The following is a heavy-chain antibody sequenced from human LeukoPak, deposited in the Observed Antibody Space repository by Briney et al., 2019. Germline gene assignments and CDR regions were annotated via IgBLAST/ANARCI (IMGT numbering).Heavy chain of an antibody. D-gene: IGHD3-10*01. CDR1: GGSISSGAYS. CDR3: ASDHNAFYSGLDY. J-gene: IGHJ4*02. CDR2: IYQSGRS. V-gene: IGHV4-30-2*01. Sequence: SETLSLTCGVSGGSISSGAYSWTWIRQPPGKGLEWIGYIYQSGRSHSNPSLKSRVTMSVDRSKNRFSLNLTSVTAADTAVYYCASDHNAFYSGLDYWGQGILVTVSS.